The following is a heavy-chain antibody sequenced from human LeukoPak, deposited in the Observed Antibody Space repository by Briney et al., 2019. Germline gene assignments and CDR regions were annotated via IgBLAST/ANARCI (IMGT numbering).Heavy chain of an antibody. J-gene: IGHJ3*02. Sequence: ASVKVSCKASGYTFTGYYMHRVRQAPGQGLEWMGWINPNSGGTNYAQKFQGRVTMTRDTSISTAYMELSRLRSDDTAVYYCARNYCSGGSCYGKRDRGNAFDIWGQGTMVTVSS. CDR3: ARNYCSGGSCYGKRDRGNAFDI. CDR1: GYTFTGYY. V-gene: IGHV1-2*02. CDR2: INPNSGGT. D-gene: IGHD2-15*01.